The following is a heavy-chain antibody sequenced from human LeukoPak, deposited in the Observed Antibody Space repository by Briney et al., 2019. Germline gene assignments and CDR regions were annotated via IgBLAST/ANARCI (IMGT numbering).Heavy chain of an antibody. D-gene: IGHD3-22*01. Sequence: PGGSLRLSCAASGFTFSSYGMHWVRQAPGKGLEWAAVIWYDGSNKYYADSVKGRFTISRDNSKNTLYLQMNSLRAEDTAVYYCAKISLLRGYPYNWFDPWGQGTLVTVSS. CDR2: IWYDGSNK. CDR3: AKISLLRGYPYNWFDP. J-gene: IGHJ5*02. V-gene: IGHV3-33*06. CDR1: GFTFSSYG.